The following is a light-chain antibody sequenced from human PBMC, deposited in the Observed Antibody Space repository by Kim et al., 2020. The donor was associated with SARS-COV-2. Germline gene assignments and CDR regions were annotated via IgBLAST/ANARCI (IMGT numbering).Light chain of an antibody. CDR3: QQYYSTPYT. CDR1: QSVLYSTNNKNY. J-gene: IGKJ2*01. CDR2: WAS. V-gene: IGKV4-1*01. Sequence: DIVMTQSPDSLAVSLGERATIHCRSSQSVLYSTNNKNYLAWYQQKPGQPPKLLIYWASTRESGVPDRFSGSGSGTDFTLTITSLQAEDVAVYHCQQYYSTPYTFGQGTKLEI.